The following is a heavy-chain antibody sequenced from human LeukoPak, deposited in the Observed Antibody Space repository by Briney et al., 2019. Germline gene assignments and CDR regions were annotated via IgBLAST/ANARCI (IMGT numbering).Heavy chain of an antibody. D-gene: IGHD5-18*01. V-gene: IGHV4-59*08. CDR3: ARDVDTAMVFGNYFDY. Sequence: ASETLSLTCTVSGGSISSYYWSWIRQPPGKGLEWIGYIYYSGSTYYNPSLKSRVTISVDTSKNQFSLKLSSVTAADTAVYYCARDVDTAMVFGNYFDYWGQGTLVTVSS. J-gene: IGHJ4*02. CDR2: IYYSGST. CDR1: GGSISSYY.